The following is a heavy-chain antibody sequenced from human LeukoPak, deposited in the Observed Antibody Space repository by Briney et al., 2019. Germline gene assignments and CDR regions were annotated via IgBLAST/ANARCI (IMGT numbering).Heavy chain of an antibody. CDR3: ALAPNSNWFDF. CDR1: GDSTSNFY. V-gene: IGHV4-59*03. CDR2: IHYSGCS. D-gene: IGHD2-8*01. Sequence: SETLSLTCTVSGDSTSNFYWNWIRQSPGKGLEWIGNIHYSGCSVYNPSLKSRVTISIDTSRRQFFLKLNSVTAADTAVYFCALAPNSNWFDFWGPGTLVTVSS. J-gene: IGHJ5*01.